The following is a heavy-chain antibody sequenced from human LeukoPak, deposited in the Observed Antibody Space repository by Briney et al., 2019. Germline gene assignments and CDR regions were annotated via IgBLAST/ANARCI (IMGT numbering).Heavy chain of an antibody. CDR1: GFTFSSYW. J-gene: IGHJ4*02. Sequence: GGSLRLSCAASGFTFSSYWMSWVRQAPGKGLEWVANIKQDGSEKYYVDSVKGRFTISRDNAKNSLYLQMNSLRAEDTAVYYCARDRALYSSGWAYWGQGTLVTVSS. V-gene: IGHV3-7*01. CDR2: IKQDGSEK. CDR3: ARDRALYSSGWAY. D-gene: IGHD6-19*01.